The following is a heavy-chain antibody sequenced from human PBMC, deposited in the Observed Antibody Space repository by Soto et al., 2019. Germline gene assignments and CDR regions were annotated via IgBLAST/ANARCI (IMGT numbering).Heavy chain of an antibody. V-gene: IGHV3-13*01. CDR1: GYTDNSYG. CDR3: TRAAFGDGMDL. D-gene: IGHD3-10*01. J-gene: IGHJ6*02. Sequence: DVQLVESGGGSVRPGGSLRLSCAAFGYTDNSYGMHWVRQVAGGGLEWVSSMGGAGAKEYAASVRGRFIISRDNAKNSLYLQMDSLRVGDTAVYYCTRAAFGDGMDLWGQGTPVTVSS. CDR2: MGGAGAK.